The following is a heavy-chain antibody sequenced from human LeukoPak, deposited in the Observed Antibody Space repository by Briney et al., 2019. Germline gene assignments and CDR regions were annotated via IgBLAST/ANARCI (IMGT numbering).Heavy chain of an antibody. CDR2: ISYDGSNK. D-gene: IGHD6-13*01. CDR3: ARVRENRSWYSIDY. CDR1: GFTFSSYG. V-gene: IGHV3-30*03. Sequence: PGGSLRLSCAASGFTFSSYGMHWVRQAPGKGLEWVAVISYDGSNKYYADSVKGRFTISRDNSKNTLYLQMNSLRVEDTAVYYCARVRENRSWYSIDYWGQGTLVTVSS. J-gene: IGHJ4*02.